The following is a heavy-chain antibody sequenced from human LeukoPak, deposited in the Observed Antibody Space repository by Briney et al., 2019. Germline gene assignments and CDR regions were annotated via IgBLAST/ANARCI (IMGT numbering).Heavy chain of an antibody. Sequence: PGGSLRLSCAVSGVSVNSYFMGWVRQAPGKGLEWVSLISMGGIIYHADSVRGRFTISRDNSKNILYLQMNSLGVDDTAFYYCARGRGGAWGRGALVTVSS. CDR1: GVSVNSYF. CDR2: ISMGGII. D-gene: IGHD2-15*01. CDR3: ARGRGGA. V-gene: IGHV3-53*01. J-gene: IGHJ5*02.